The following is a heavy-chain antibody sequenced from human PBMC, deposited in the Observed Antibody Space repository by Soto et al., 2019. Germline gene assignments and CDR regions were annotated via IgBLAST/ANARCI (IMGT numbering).Heavy chain of an antibody. J-gene: IGHJ4*02. CDR1: GGSISSSNW. CDR2: IYHSGST. CDR3: ARYSTGTRPFDY. Sequence: QVQLQESGPGLVKPSGTLSLTCAVSGGSISSSNWWSWVRQPPGKGLEWIGEIYHSGSTSYNPSLKSRVSISVGKAKNQFSLNLSSVTAADTAVYYCARYSTGTRPFDYWGQGTLVTVSS. D-gene: IGHD6-13*01. V-gene: IGHV4-4*02.